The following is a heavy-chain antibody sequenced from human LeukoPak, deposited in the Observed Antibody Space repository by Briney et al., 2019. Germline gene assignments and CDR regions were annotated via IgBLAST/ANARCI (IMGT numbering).Heavy chain of an antibody. CDR3: ARAPVRGAVAGVDY. D-gene: IGHD6-19*01. J-gene: IGHJ4*02. CDR2: VTYDGNNQ. Sequence: GRSLRLSCAASGFNFNNYAMHWVRQAPGKGLEWVAVVTYDGNNQYYADSVKGRFTVSRDNSRNTVNLQMNSLRGEDTAVYYCARAPVRGAVAGVDYWGQGTLVTVSS. V-gene: IGHV3-30*04. CDR1: GFNFNNYA.